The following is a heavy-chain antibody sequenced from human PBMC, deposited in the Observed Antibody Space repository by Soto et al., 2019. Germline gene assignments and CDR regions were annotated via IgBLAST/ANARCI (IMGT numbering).Heavy chain of an antibody. CDR2: IWYDGSNK. V-gene: IGHV3-33*01. J-gene: IGHJ4*02. CDR1: GFTFSSYG. CDR3: ARDREGYCSSTSCYWLDY. Sequence: QVQLVESGGGVVQPGRSLRLSCAASGFTFSSYGMHWVRQAPGKGLEWVAVIWYDGSNKYYADSMKGRFTISRDNSKNTLYLQMNSLRAEDTAVYYCARDREGYCSSTSCYWLDYWGQGTLVTVSS. D-gene: IGHD2-2*01.